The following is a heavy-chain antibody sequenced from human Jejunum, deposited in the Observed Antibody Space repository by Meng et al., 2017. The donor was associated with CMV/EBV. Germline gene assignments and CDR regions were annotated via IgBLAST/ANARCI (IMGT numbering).Heavy chain of an antibody. V-gene: IGHV2-5*04. J-gene: IGHJ5*02. CDR2: VYWDDDI. CDR3: VFKDRTIFDAFDP. D-gene: IGHD3-3*01. Sequence: LSGSSISTSGVGVGLIRQPPGKALEWLAFVYWDDDIRYRPSLMSRLTLTKDTSKNQVVLVMTNMEPVDTGTYYCVFKDRTIFDAFDPWGQGTLVTVSS. CDR1: GSSISTSGVG.